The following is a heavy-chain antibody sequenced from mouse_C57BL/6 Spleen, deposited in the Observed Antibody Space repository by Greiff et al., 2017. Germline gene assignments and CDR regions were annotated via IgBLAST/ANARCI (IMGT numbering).Heavy chain of an antibody. CDR3: ARRRGITTVVARSYYFDY. Sequence: EVQVVESGGGLVKPGGSLKLSCAASGFTFSSYTMSWVRQTPEKRLEWVATISGGGGNTYYPDSVKGRFTLSRDNAKNTLYLQMSSLRSEDTALYYCARRRGITTVVARSYYFDYWGQGTTLTVSS. D-gene: IGHD1-1*01. J-gene: IGHJ2*01. CDR1: GFTFSSYT. CDR2: ISGGGGNT. V-gene: IGHV5-9*01.